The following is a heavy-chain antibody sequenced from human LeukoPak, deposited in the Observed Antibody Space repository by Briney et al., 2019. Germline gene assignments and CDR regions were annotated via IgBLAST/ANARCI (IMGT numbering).Heavy chain of an antibody. J-gene: IGHJ4*02. CDR3: AKDHDWNYDY. D-gene: IGHD1-7*01. CDR2: ITGSGYST. CDR1: GFTFKNYA. V-gene: IGHV3-23*01. Sequence: GGSLRLSCDASGFTFKNYAMSWVRQAPGKGLEWVSTITGSGYSTYYADSVKGRFTISRDNSKNTLYLQMNSLRAEDTAVYYCAKDHDWNYDYWGQGTLVTVSS.